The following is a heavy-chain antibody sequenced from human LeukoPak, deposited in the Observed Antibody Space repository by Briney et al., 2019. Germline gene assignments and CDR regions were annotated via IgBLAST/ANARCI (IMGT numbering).Heavy chain of an antibody. CDR3: ARGPLGRSSSWYYFDY. J-gene: IGHJ4*02. CDR2: INPSGGST. D-gene: IGHD6-13*01. CDR1: GYTFTSYY. V-gene: IGHV1-46*01. Sequence: ASVKVSCKASGYTFTSYYMHWVRQAPGQGLEGMGIINPSGGSTSYAQKFQGRVTITRDTSTSTVYMELSSLRSEDTAVYYCARGPLGRSSSWYYFDYWGQGTLVTVSS.